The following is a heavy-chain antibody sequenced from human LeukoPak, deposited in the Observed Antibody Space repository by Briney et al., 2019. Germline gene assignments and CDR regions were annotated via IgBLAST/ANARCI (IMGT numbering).Heavy chain of an antibody. CDR1: GGSISSYY. J-gene: IGHJ6*03. CDR2: VYYSVST. D-gene: IGHD3-3*01. V-gene: IGHV4-59*08. Sequence: SETLSLTCTVSGGSISSYYCTWIRQAPGKGLEWIGYVYYSVSTNYNPSLKSRVSISQDTSKNQVSLKLSSVTAADTAAYSCSRQESGLYHDMDVWGKGTTVTVSS. CDR3: SRQESGLYHDMDV.